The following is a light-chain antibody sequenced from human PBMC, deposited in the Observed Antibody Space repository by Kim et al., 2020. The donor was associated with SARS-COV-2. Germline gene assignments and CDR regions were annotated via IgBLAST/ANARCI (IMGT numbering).Light chain of an antibody. J-gene: IGLJ1*01. Sequence: GTISCTGSSSNSGAGYDVHWYQQFPGTAPKLLIYGNNNRPSGVPDRFSGSKSGTSASLAITGLQAEDEADYYCQSYDSSLSGSEVFGTGTKVTVL. CDR3: QSYDSSLSGSEV. V-gene: IGLV1-40*01. CDR2: GNN. CDR1: SSNSGAGYD.